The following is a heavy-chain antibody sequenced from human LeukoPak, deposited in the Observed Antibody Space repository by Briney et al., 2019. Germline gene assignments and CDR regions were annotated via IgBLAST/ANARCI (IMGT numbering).Heavy chain of an antibody. CDR3: ARAYLSAGDSGWSIFYFYAMDV. J-gene: IGHJ6*01. D-gene: IGHD6-19*01. CDR1: GGSISSSY. CDR2: IDNSGRT. Sequence: SETLSLTCTVSGGSISSSYWSWVRQPPGKGLEWIGYIDNSGRTNDNPSPKSPVTISLDTPKCQFSLRLSSVTAADTAVYYCARAYLSAGDSGWSIFYFYAMDVWGEGTTVTASS. V-gene: IGHV4-59*01.